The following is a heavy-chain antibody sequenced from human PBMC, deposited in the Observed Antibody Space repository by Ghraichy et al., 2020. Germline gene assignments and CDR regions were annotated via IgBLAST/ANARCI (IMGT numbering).Heavy chain of an antibody. CDR1: GGSFSGYY. J-gene: IGHJ4*02. CDR3: ARRRSYYYDTSGYSR. D-gene: IGHD3-22*01. V-gene: IGHV4-34*01. CDR2: INHSGST. Sequence: SQTLSLTCAVYGGSFSGYYWSWIRQPPGKGLEWIGEINHSGSTNYNPSLKSRVTISVDTSKNQFSLKLSSVTAADTAVYYCARRRSYYYDTSGYSRWGQGTLVTVSS.